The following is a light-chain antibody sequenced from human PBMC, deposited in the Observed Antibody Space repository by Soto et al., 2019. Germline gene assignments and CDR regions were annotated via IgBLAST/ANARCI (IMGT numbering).Light chain of an antibody. J-gene: IGKJ4*01. V-gene: IGKV1-33*01. Sequence: DIQMTQSPSSLSASVGDRVTVTCQASQDISNSLNWYQHKPGEAPRLLSYDASNLEAGVPSRFSGSGSGTHFTFTISSLQPEDIATYYCQQYEDLSALTFGGGTKVE. CDR1: QDISNS. CDR2: DAS. CDR3: QQYEDLSALT.